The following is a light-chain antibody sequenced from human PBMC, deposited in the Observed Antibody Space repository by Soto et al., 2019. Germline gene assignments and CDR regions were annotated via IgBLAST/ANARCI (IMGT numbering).Light chain of an antibody. V-gene: IGLV2-14*01. CDR2: EVS. CDR3: TSYSSSDIFYV. J-gene: IGLJ1*01. Sequence: QSVLTQPASVSGSPGQSITISCTGTSSDVGNYKYVSWYQQHPGKAPKLMIYEVSNRPSGVSNRFSGSKSGNTASLTISGLQAEDETDYYCTSYSSSDIFYVFGTGTKVTVL. CDR1: SSDVGNYKY.